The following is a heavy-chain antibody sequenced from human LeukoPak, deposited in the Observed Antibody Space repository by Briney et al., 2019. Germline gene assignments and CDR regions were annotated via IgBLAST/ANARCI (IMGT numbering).Heavy chain of an antibody. CDR2: ISGSGGST. J-gene: IGHJ6*04. V-gene: IGHV3-23*01. Sequence: GGSLRLSCAASGFTFSSYAMSWVRQAPGKGLEWVPAISGSGGSTYYADSVKGRFTISRDNSKNTLYLQMNSLRAEDTAVYYCAKHLHVLRYFDWPPGYCYGMDVWGKGTTVTVSS. CDR3: AKHLHVLRYFDWPPGYCYGMDV. D-gene: IGHD3-9*01. CDR1: GFTFSSYA.